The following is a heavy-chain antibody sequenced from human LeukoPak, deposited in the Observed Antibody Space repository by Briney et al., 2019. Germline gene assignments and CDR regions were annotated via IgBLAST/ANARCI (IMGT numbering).Heavy chain of an antibody. D-gene: IGHD7-27*01. CDR3: ARKGGPLGPPFDN. Sequence: GGSLRLSCAASGFTFSRYAMHWVRQAPGKGLEWVAVITYDGNNKYYADSVKGRFTISRDNSENSLYLQMNSLRTEDTAVYYCARKGGPLGPPFDNWGQGTLVTVSS. CDR2: ITYDGNNK. V-gene: IGHV3-30*04. J-gene: IGHJ4*02. CDR1: GFTFSRYA.